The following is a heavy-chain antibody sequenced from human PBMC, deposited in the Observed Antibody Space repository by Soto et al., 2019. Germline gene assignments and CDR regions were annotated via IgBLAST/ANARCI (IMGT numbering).Heavy chain of an antibody. Sequence: GGSLRLSCAASGFTFSSYGMHWVRQAPGKGLEWVAVISYDGSNKYYADSVKGRFTISRDNSKNTLYLQMNSLRAEDTAVYYCANTADIVLIYWGQGTLVTVSS. D-gene: IGHD2-8*01. J-gene: IGHJ4*02. CDR3: ANTADIVLIY. CDR2: ISYDGSNK. CDR1: GFTFSSYG. V-gene: IGHV3-30*18.